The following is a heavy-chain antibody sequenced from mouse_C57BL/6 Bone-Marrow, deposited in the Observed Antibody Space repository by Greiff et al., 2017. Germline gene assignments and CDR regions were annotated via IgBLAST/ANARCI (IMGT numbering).Heavy chain of an antibody. CDR2: IDPENGDT. Sequence: EVQLQQSGAELVRPGASVKLSCTASGFNIKDDYMHWVKQRPEQGLEWIGWIDPENGDTEYASKFQGKATVTADTSSNTAYLQLSSLTAEDTAVYSCTSPPVYYGRGAWFAYWGQGTRVTVSA. V-gene: IGHV14-4*01. CDR3: TSPPVYYGRGAWFAY. J-gene: IGHJ3*01. D-gene: IGHD1-1*01. CDR1: GFNIKDDY.